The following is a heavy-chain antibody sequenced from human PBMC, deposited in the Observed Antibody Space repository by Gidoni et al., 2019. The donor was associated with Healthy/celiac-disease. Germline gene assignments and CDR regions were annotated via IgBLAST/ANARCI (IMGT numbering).Heavy chain of an antibody. CDR2: IIPIFGTA. D-gene: IGHD1-7*01. CDR3: ARPRSSNWNYGPYYYGMDV. Sequence: EVKKPGSSVKVSCKASGGTFSSYAISWVRQAPGQGLEWMGGIIPIFGTANYAQKFQGRVTITADESTSTAYMELRSLRSEDTAVYYCARPRSSNWNYGPYYYGMDVWGQGTTVTVSS. V-gene: IGHV1-69*01. J-gene: IGHJ6*02. CDR1: GGTFSSYA.